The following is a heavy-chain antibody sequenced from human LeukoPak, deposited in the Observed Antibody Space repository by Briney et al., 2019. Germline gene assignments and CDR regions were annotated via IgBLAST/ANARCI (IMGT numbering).Heavy chain of an antibody. CDR2: IYYSGST. CDR1: GGSISSYY. J-gene: IGHJ6*03. V-gene: IGHV4-59*01. Sequence: PSETLSLTCTVSGGSISSYYWGWIRQPPGKGLEWIGSIYYSGSTNYNPSLRSRVTISVDTSKNQFSLKLSSVTAADTAVYYCARSSEGRYYYDSSGFSYYYYYMDVWGKGTTVTISS. CDR3: ARSSEGRYYYDSSGFSYYYYYMDV. D-gene: IGHD3-22*01.